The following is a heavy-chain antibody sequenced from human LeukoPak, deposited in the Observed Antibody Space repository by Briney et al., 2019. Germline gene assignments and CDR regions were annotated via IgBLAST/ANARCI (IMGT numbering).Heavy chain of an antibody. CDR2: FYGGDSET. J-gene: IGHJ4*02. D-gene: IGHD6-19*01. V-gene: IGHV5-51*01. Sequence: GESLKISCKGSGYRYSDYWIGWVRQMPGKGLEGMGIFYGGDSETRYSPSLQGQVTISADKSINTASLQWSSLKTSDTAMYYCARTTTYSSGWYGAYWGQGTLVTVSS. CDR3: ARTTTYSSGWYGAY. CDR1: GYRYSDYW.